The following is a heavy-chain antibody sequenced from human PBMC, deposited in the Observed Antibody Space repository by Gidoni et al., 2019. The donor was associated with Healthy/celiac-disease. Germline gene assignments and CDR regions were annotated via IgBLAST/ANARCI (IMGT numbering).Heavy chain of an antibody. CDR2: SNHSGST. CDR3: ARARRGGYDDHPRSYDYYYYMDV. CDR1: GGSFSGYY. J-gene: IGHJ6*03. V-gene: IGHV4-34*01. Sequence: QVQLQLLGAGLLKPSETLSLTCAVYGGSFSGYYCSSIRQPPGKGLEWIGESNHSGSTNYNPSLKRRVTRSVDTSKNQFALKLSSVTAADTAVYDGARARRGGYDDHPRSYDYYYYMDVWGKGTTVTVSS. D-gene: IGHD5-12*01.